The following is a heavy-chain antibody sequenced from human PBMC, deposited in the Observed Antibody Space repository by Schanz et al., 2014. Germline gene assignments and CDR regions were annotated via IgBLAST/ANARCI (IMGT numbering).Heavy chain of an antibody. Sequence: QVQLVQSGAEVKKPGASVKVSCKSSGYTFTDYHIHWVRQAPGQGLEYMGRINPNSGGTNFAQKFQGRVTMTTDTSTSTAYMELRSLRSDDTAVYYCAFDRDDAYDIWGQGTTVTVSS. J-gene: IGHJ3*02. CDR3: AFDRDDAYDI. CDR1: GYTFTDYH. V-gene: IGHV1-2*06. CDR2: INPNSGGT. D-gene: IGHD3-9*01.